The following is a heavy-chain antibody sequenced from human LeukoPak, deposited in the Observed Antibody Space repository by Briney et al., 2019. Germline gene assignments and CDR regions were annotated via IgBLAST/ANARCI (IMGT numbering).Heavy chain of an antibody. CDR1: GFTFSSYA. J-gene: IGHJ6*02. CDR3: AKPAKYCSGGSCYSRGYYYYGMDV. CDR2: ISGSGGST. D-gene: IGHD2-15*01. V-gene: IGHV3-23*01. Sequence: GGSLRLSCAASGFTFSSYAMSWVRQAPGKGLEWVSAISGSGGSTYYADSVKGRFTISRDNSKNTLYLQMNSLRAGDTAVYYCAKPAKYCSGGSCYSRGYYYYGMDVWGQGTTVTVSS.